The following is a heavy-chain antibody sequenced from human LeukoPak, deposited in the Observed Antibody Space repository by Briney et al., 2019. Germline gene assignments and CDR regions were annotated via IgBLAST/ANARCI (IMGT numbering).Heavy chain of an antibody. J-gene: IGHJ4*02. D-gene: IGHD2/OR15-2a*01. V-gene: IGHV3-33*01. Sequence: PGGSLRLSCAASGLTFSHYGMHWVRQAPGKGPEWVALIWYDGSKSDYSESVKGRFTISRDNSKNILSLQMNSLRGDDTAVYYCARDGINSSFWHFFESWGQGTLVTVSS. CDR1: GLTFSHYG. CDR3: ARDGINSSFWHFFES. CDR2: IWYDGSKS.